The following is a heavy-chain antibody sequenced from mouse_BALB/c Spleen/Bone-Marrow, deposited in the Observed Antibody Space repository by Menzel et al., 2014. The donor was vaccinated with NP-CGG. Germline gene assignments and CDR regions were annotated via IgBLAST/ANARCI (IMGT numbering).Heavy chain of an antibody. CDR2: ISDGGSYT. V-gene: IGHV5-4*02. D-gene: IGHD1-1*01. J-gene: IGHJ3*01. CDR1: GFTFSDYY. Sequence: EVNVVESGGVLVKPGGSLKLSCAASGFTFSDYYMYWVRQTPEKRLEWVATISDGGSYTYYPDSVKGRFTISRDNAKNNLYLQMSSLKSEDTAMYYCARALYGSSYGFAYWGQGTLVTVSA. CDR3: ARALYGSSYGFAY.